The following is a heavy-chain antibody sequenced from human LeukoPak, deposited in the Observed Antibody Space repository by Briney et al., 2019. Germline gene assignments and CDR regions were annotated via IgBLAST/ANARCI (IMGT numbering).Heavy chain of an antibody. CDR3: ARCGAAVTTHFSH. Sequence: ASVQVSCKASGYSFSIYGITWARQAPGQGLEYLGWISASDGTTNYAQKVQDRVTMTTDTSTSTAYLELRSLRSEDAAVYYCARCGAAVTTHFSHWGQGTLVTVSS. V-gene: IGHV1-18*01. J-gene: IGHJ4*02. D-gene: IGHD4-17*01. CDR1: GYSFSIYG. CDR2: ISASDGTT.